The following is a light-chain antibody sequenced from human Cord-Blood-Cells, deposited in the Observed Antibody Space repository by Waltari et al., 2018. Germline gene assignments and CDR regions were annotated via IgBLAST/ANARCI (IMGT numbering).Light chain of an antibody. Sequence: QSALTQPASVSGSPGQSITIPCTGTSSDVGGYNYVSWYQQHPGKAPKLMIYDVSKRPSGVSNRFSGSKSGNTASLTISGLQAEDEADYYCSSYTSSSTFDVVFGGGTKLTVL. V-gene: IGLV2-14*01. J-gene: IGLJ2*01. CDR3: SSYTSSSTFDVV. CDR1: SSDVGGYNY. CDR2: DVS.